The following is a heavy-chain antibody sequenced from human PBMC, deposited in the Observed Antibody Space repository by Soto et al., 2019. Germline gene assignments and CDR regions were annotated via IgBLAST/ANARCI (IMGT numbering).Heavy chain of an antibody. V-gene: IGHV4-59*01. CDR2: IYYSGST. CDR3: ARGGSSGNDY. CDR1: GGSISSYY. Sequence: QVQLQESGPGLVKPSETLSLTCTVSGGSISSYYWSWIRQPPGKGLEWIGYIYYSGSTNYNPSLTSRVTISVDTSKNQFSLKLSSVTAADTAVYYCARGGSSGNDYWGQGTLVTVSS. J-gene: IGHJ4*02. D-gene: IGHD3-22*01.